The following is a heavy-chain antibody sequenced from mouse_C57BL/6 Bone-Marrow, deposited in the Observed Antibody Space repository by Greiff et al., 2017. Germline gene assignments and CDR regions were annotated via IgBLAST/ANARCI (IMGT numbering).Heavy chain of an antibody. D-gene: IGHD2-1*01. CDR3: ARGYYGKNYYAMDY. Sequence: VMLVESGAELVRPGTSVKMSCKASGYTFTNYWIGWAKQRPGHGLEWIGDIYPGGGYTNYNEKFKGKATLTADKSSSTAYMQFSSLTSEDSAIYYCARGYYGKNYYAMDYWGQGTSVTVSS. CDR2: IYPGGGYT. V-gene: IGHV1-63*01. CDR1: GYTFTNYW. J-gene: IGHJ4*01.